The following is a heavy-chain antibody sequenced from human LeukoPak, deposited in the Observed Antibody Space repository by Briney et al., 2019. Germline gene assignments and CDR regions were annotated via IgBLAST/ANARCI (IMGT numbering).Heavy chain of an antibody. J-gene: IGHJ4*02. CDR3: ARDRRAIVVVPAAKGWYFDY. V-gene: IGHV4-39*07. Sequence: SETLSLTCTVSGGSISSYYWSWIRQPPGKGLEWIGSIYYSGSTYYNPSLKSRVTISVDTSKNQFSLKLSSVTAADTAVYYCARDRRAIVVVPAAKGWYFDYWGQGTLVTVSS. D-gene: IGHD2-2*01. CDR1: GGSISSYY. CDR2: IYYSGST.